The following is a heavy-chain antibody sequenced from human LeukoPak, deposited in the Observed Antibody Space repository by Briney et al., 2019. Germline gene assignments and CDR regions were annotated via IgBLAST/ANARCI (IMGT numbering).Heavy chain of an antibody. V-gene: IGHV3-21*01. CDR1: GFTFSSYS. D-gene: IGHD5-12*01. J-gene: IGHJ4*02. CDR3: ARDLDIVATFYPSPDY. CDR2: ISSSSSYI. Sequence: GGSLRLSCAASGFTFSSYSMNWVRQAPGQGLEWVSSISSSSSYIYYADSVKGRFTISRDSAKNSLYLQMNSLRSEDTAVYYCARDLDIVATFYPSPDYWGQGTLVTVSS.